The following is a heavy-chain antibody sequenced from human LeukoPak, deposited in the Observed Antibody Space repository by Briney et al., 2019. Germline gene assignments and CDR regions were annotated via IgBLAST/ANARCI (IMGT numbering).Heavy chain of an antibody. V-gene: IGHV3-66*01. Sequence: PGGSLRLSCAASGFTFSSYWMSWVRQTPGKGLAWVSVIYAGGSTYYADSVKGRFTISRDNSKNTLDLQMNSLRVEDTAVYFCARGLYGSGTGDYWGLGTLVTVSS. D-gene: IGHD3-10*01. CDR2: IYAGGST. J-gene: IGHJ4*02. CDR3: ARGLYGSGTGDY. CDR1: GFTFSSYW.